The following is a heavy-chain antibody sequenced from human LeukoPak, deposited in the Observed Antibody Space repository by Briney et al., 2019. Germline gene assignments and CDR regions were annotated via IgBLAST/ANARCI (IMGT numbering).Heavy chain of an antibody. CDR3: AKDRRGCSGTSCYYRFDY. D-gene: IGHD2-2*01. J-gene: IGHJ4*02. Sequence: GGSLRLSCAASGFTFSSYAISWVRQAPGKGLEWVSAISDSGGSTYYADSVKGRFTISRDNSKNTVYLQMNSLRAEDTAVYYCAKDRRGCSGTSCYYRFDYWGQGTLVTVSS. CDR2: ISDSGGST. V-gene: IGHV3-23*01. CDR1: GFTFSSYA.